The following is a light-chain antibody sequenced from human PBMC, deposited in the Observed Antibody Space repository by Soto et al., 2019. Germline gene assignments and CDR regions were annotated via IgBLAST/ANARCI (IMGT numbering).Light chain of an antibody. CDR1: QTVRNNY. Sequence: VLTQSPGTRSLSPGERATLSCRASQTVRNNYLAWYQQKPGQAPRLLIYDASSRATGIPDRFSGGGSGTDFTLTISRLEPEDFAVYYCQQFSSYPLTFGGGTRWIS. J-gene: IGKJ4*01. V-gene: IGKV3-20*01. CDR3: QQFSSYPLT. CDR2: DAS.